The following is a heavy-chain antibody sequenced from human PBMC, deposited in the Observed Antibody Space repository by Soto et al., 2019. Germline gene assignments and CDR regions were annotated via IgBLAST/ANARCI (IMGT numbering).Heavy chain of an antibody. CDR1: GYTFTNYY. J-gene: IGHJ4*02. CDR3: ARPPGSGSGYSFDS. V-gene: IGHV1-46*01. D-gene: IGHD3-10*01. CDR2: INPSGGGT. Sequence: QVQLVQSGAEVKEPGASIKLSCKASGYTFTNYYIHWVRQAPAQGLEWMGIINPSGGGTSYAQNFEARVTMTRDTSTTTVYMELNGLRSDDMAVYYCARPPGSGSGYSFDSWGQGTLVTVSS.